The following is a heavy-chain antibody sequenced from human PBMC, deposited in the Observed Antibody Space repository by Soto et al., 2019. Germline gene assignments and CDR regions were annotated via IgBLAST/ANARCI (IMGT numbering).Heavy chain of an antibody. J-gene: IGHJ5*02. V-gene: IGHV1-46*03. CDR2: INPSGGST. CDR1: GYTFTSYY. CDR3: ARVYPSDTRYGYVGNNWFDP. Sequence: QVQLVQSGAEVKKPGASVKVSCKASGYTFTSYYMHWVRQAPGQGLEWVGIINPSGGSTSYAQKFQGRVTMXXXTXTSTVYMELSSVRSEDTAVYYCARVYPSDTRYGYVGNNWFDPWGQGTLVTVSS. D-gene: IGHD5-18*01.